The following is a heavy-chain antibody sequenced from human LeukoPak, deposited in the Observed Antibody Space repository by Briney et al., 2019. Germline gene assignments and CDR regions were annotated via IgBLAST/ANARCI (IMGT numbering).Heavy chain of an antibody. CDR3: ARGAAGTY. Sequence: SETLSLTCAVSGGSISSYYWSWNRQPPGKGLEWIGYIYYSGSTNYNPSLKSRVTISVDTSKNQFSLKLSSVTAADTAVYYCARGAAGTYWGQGTLVTVSS. D-gene: IGHD6-13*01. CDR2: IYYSGST. J-gene: IGHJ4*02. V-gene: IGHV4-59*08. CDR1: GGSISSYY.